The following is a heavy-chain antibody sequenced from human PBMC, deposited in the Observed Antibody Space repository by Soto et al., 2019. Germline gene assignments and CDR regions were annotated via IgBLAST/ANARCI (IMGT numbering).Heavy chain of an antibody. CDR3: ASHRSNDFWSGYYGATYYYGMDV. Sequence: QVQLVQSGAEVKKPGASVKVSRKASGYTFTSYGISWVRQAPGQGLEWMGWISAYNGNTNYGQKLQGRVTMTTDTSTSTAYMERRSLRSDDTAVYYCASHRSNDFWSGYYGATYYYGMDVWGQGTTVTVSS. J-gene: IGHJ6*02. CDR1: GYTFTSYG. D-gene: IGHD3-3*01. CDR2: ISAYNGNT. V-gene: IGHV1-18*01.